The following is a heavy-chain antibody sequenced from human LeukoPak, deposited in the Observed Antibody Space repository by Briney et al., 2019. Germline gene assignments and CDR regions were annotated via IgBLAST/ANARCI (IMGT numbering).Heavy chain of an antibody. CDR2: IIPIFGTA. CDR3: ARGSESQLLLFDY. V-gene: IGHV1-69*01. J-gene: IGHJ4*02. CDR1: GGTFSSYA. D-gene: IGHD2-15*01. Sequence: SVKVSCKASGGTFSSYAISWVRQAPGQGLDWVGGIIPIFGTANYAQKFQGRVTITADESTSTAYMELSSLRSEDTAVYYCARGSESQLLLFDYWGQGTLVTVSS.